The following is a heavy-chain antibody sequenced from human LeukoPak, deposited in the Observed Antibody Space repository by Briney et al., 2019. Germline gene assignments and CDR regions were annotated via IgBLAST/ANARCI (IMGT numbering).Heavy chain of an antibody. D-gene: IGHD6-6*01. Sequence: ASVKVSCKASGGTFSSYAISWVRQAPGQGLEWMGGIIPIFGTANYAQKFQGRVTITTDESTSTAYMELRSLRSEDTAVYYCARAPQYSSSGGKYYLDYWAREPWSPSPQ. CDR1: GGTFSSYA. CDR2: IIPIFGTA. CDR3: ARAPQYSSSGGKYYLDY. J-gene: IGHJ4*02. V-gene: IGHV1-69*05.